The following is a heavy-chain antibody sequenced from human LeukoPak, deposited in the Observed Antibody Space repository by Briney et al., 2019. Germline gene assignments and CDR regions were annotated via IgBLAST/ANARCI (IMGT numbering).Heavy chain of an antibody. CDR2: VSFGGGT. CDR3: VRASVESGGAFDI. D-gene: IGHD2-15*01. CDR1: GGSIGPYY. J-gene: IGHJ3*02. Sequence: PSETLPLTCLLSGGSIGPYYWSWIRQAAGKGLDWIGYVSFGGGTNYNPSLKSRVITSADTSKNQFSLNLTSVTAADTAVYYCVRASVESGGAFDIWGQGTMVTVSS. V-gene: IGHV4-59*01.